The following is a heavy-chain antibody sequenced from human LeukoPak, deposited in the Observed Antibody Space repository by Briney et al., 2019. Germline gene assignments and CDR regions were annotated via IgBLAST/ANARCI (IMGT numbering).Heavy chain of an antibody. V-gene: IGHV3-7*01. CDR3: TRDFVF. D-gene: IGHD3-3*01. Sequence: RLFCAACGFGYKSYWLGWLHQATAKGLEWVGNINQDGSVKHYVDSVRGRFTISRDNARNSVYLQMSALRVEDTAVYYCTRDFVFWGQGSLVTASS. CDR1: GFGYKSYW. CDR2: INQDGSVK. J-gene: IGHJ4*02.